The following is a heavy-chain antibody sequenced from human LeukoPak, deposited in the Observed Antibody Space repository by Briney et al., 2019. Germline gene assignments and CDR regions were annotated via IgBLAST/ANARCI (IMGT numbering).Heavy chain of an antibody. CDR3: ARVDEKFQDSGYRSFDS. J-gene: IGHJ4*02. CDR1: GFMFRSHW. D-gene: IGHD3-22*01. CDR2: IKRDSSET. V-gene: IGHV3-7*01. Sequence: GGSLRLSCAASGFMFRSHWMSWVRQAPGKGLEWVANIKRDSSETWYLDSVKGRSTVYRDNGRNSLYLQMSGVRDEDTAVYYCARVDEKFQDSGYRSFDSWGQGTPVSVS.